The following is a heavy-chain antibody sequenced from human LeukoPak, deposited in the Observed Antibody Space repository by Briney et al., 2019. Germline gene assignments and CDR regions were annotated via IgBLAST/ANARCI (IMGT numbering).Heavy chain of an antibody. J-gene: IGHJ3*02. CDR1: GFTFSSYG. V-gene: IGHV3-30*18. CDR2: ISYDGSNK. CDR3: AKERSSGYHGADAFDI. D-gene: IGHD3-22*01. Sequence: PGGSLRLSCAASGFTFSSYGMHWVRQAPGKGLEWVAVISYDGSNKCYADSVKGRFTISRDNSKNTLYLQMNSLRAEDTAVYYCAKERSSGYHGADAFDIWGQGTMVTVPS.